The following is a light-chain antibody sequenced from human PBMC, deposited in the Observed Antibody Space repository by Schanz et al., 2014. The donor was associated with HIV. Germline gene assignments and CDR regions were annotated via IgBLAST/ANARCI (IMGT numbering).Light chain of an antibody. V-gene: IGKV1-5*03. J-gene: IGKJ1*01. CDR3: QHYNSYSGT. CDR2: KAS. Sequence: DIQMTQFPSTLSASVGDRVTITCRASQSIGNSLAWFQQKPGKAPNLLIFKASSLHSGVPSRFSGSGSGTEFTLTISSLQPEDFATYYCQHYNSYSGTFGQGTKVEIK. CDR1: QSIGNS.